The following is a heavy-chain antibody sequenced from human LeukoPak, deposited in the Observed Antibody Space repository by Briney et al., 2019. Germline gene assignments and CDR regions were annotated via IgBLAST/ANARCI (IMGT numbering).Heavy chain of an antibody. J-gene: IGHJ4*02. CDR2: IIPIFGTA. Sequence: SSVKVSCKASGGTFSSYAISWVRQAPGQGLEWMGRIIPIFGTANYAQKFQGRVTITTDESTSTAYMELSSLRSEDTAVYCCARDREQLNSFDYWGQGTLVTVSS. CDR1: GGTFSSYA. D-gene: IGHD5-18*01. V-gene: IGHV1-69*05. CDR3: ARDREQLNSFDY.